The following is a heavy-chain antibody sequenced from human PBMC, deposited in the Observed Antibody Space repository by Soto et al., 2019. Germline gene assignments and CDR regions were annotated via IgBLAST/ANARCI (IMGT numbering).Heavy chain of an antibody. CDR3: ARMVRGVIGEYFQH. D-gene: IGHD3-10*01. J-gene: IGHJ1*01. CDR2: IYYSGST. Sequence: QLQLQESGPGLVKPSETLSLTCTVSGGSISSSSYYWGWIRQPPGKGLEWIGSIYYSGSTYYNPSLKSRVTISVDTSKNRFSLKLSSVTAADTAVYYCARMVRGVIGEYFQHWGQGTLVTVSS. V-gene: IGHV4-39*01. CDR1: GGSISSSSYY.